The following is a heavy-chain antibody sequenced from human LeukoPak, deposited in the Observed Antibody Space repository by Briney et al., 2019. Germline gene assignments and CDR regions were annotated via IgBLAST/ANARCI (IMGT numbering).Heavy chain of an antibody. V-gene: IGHV4-34*01. Sequence: SETLSLTCTVSGGSISGYYWSWIRQPPGKGLEWIGEINHSGSTNYNPSLKSRVTISVDTSKNQFSLKLSSVTAADTAVYYCARGITMIVVVTSNWFDPWGQGTLVTVSS. CDR1: GGSISGYY. CDR2: INHSGST. D-gene: IGHD3-22*01. J-gene: IGHJ5*02. CDR3: ARGITMIVVVTSNWFDP.